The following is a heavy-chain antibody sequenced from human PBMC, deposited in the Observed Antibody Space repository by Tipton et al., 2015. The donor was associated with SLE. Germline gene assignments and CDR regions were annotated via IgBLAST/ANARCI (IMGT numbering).Heavy chain of an antibody. CDR2: FDPEDGER. V-gene: IGHV1-24*01. CDR3: ARDESDLYTSGPLDY. CDR1: GSTLTELS. Sequence: QSGAEVKKPGASVKVSCKVSGSTLTELSMHWVRQAPGKGLEWIGNFDPEDGERIYAQKFQGRFIMTEDTSGDTAFMELNSLRSEDTAVYYCARDESDLYTSGPLDYWDQGTLVTVSS. J-gene: IGHJ4*02. D-gene: IGHD6-19*01.